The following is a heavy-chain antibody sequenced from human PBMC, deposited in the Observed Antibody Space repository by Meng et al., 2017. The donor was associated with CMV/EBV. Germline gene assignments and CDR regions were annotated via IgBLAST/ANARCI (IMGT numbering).Heavy chain of an antibody. D-gene: IGHD3-3*01. Sequence: GESLKISCAASGFTFSDYYMSWIRQAPGKGLEWVSYISSSGSTIYYADSVKGRFTISRDNAKNSLYLQMNSLRAEDTAVYYCARDGYYDFWSGYYKQGFDYWGQGTLVTVSS. CDR1: GFTFSDYY. V-gene: IGHV3-11*01. J-gene: IGHJ4*02. CDR3: ARDGYYDFWSGYYKQGFDY. CDR2: ISSSGSTI.